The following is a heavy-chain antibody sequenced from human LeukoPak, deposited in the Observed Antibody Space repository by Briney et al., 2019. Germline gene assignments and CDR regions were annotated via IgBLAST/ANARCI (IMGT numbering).Heavy chain of an antibody. D-gene: IGHD1-1*01. Sequence: SETLSLTCTVSCASVSSSSYYWGWIRQPPGKGLEWIGSIYYSGSTYYNPSLKSRVTISVDTSKNQFSLKLSSVTAADTAVYYCASETGTTMLRHWGQGTLVTVSS. CDR3: ASETGTTMLRH. J-gene: IGHJ4*02. CDR2: IYYSGST. CDR1: CASVSSSSYY. V-gene: IGHV4-39*01.